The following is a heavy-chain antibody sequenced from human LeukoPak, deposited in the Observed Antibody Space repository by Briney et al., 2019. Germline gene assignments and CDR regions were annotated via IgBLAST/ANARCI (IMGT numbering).Heavy chain of an antibody. V-gene: IGHV1-46*01. D-gene: IGHD2-2*01. Sequence: ASVKVSCKASGYTFTSYYMHWVRQAPGQGLEWMGIINPSGGSTSYAQKFQGRVTMTRDTSTSTVYMELSSLRSGDTAVYYCARIYCSSTSCYGVFGYWGQGTLVTVSS. J-gene: IGHJ4*02. CDR3: ARIYCSSTSCYGVFGY. CDR2: INPSGGST. CDR1: GYTFTSYY.